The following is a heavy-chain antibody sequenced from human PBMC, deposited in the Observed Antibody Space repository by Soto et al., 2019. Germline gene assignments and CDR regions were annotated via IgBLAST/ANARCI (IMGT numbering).Heavy chain of an antibody. J-gene: IGHJ3*02. V-gene: IGHV3-13*01. CDR1: GFTFSSYD. CDR2: IGTAGDT. CDR3: ARARYDYIWGSYPPGYAFDI. D-gene: IGHD3-16*02. Sequence: EVQLVESGGGLVQPGGSLRLSCAASGFTFSSYDMHWVRQATGKGLEWVSAIGTAGDTYYPGSVKGRFTISRENAKNSWYPQMNSLRAGDTAVYYCARARYDYIWGSYPPGYAFDIWGQGTMVTVSS.